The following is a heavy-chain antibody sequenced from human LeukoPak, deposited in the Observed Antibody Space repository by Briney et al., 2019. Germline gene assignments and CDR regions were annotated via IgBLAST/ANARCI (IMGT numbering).Heavy chain of an antibody. V-gene: IGHV4-39*01. J-gene: IGHJ4*02. D-gene: IGHD3-3*01. CDR1: GGSIISSKYY. Sequence: KPSETLSLTCSVSGGSIISSKYYWGWIRQPPGKGLEWIGSIYQSGSGSSYYNPSLKSRVTIFGDTSKNQFFLRLSSVTAADTAVYYCASTLRLLPYRRFDYWGQGTLVTVPS. CDR2: IYQSGSGSS. CDR3: ASTLRLLPYRRFDY.